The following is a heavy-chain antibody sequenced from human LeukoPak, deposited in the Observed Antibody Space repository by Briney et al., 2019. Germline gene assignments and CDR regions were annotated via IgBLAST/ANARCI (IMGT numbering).Heavy chain of an antibody. J-gene: IGHJ4*02. CDR1: GFTFRSYV. V-gene: IGHV3-48*03. CDR3: ARENMYDSSDYYGWSGYYDH. Sequence: GGSLRLSCAASGFTFRSYVMSWVRQAPGKGLEWVSYISSSGSTIYYADSVKGRFTISRDNAKNSLYLQMNSLRAEDTAIYYCARENMYDSSDYYGWSGYYDHWGQGTLVTVSS. D-gene: IGHD3-22*01. CDR2: ISSSGSTI.